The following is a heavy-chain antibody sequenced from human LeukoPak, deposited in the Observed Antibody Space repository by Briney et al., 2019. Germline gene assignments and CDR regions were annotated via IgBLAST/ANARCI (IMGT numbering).Heavy chain of an antibody. CDR1: GHTFTVYY. V-gene: IGHV1-2*02. Sequence: ASVKVSCKASGHTFTVYYMHWVRQAPGQGLEWMGWINPNSGGTNYAQKFQGRVTMTRDTSISTAYMELSRLRSDDTAVYYCARPTLSPYYYDSSGDYDYWGQGTLVTVSS. J-gene: IGHJ4*02. CDR3: ARPTLSPYYYDSSGDYDY. CDR2: INPNSGGT. D-gene: IGHD3-22*01.